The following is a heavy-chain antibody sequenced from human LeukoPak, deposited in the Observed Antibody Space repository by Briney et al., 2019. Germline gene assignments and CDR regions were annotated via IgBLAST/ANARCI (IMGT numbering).Heavy chain of an antibody. CDR1: GFNVSDNY. D-gene: IGHD4-23*01. CDR2: IYSGETT. J-gene: IGHJ3*02. CDR3: ARWDYGGLRAFDI. V-gene: IGHV3-53*01. Sequence: GGSLRLSCAVSGFNVSDNYMSWVRQAPGKGLEWVSLIYSGETTLYAGSVKGRFTISRDNAKNSLYPQMNSLRAEDTAVYYCARWDYGGLRAFDIWGQGTMVTVSS.